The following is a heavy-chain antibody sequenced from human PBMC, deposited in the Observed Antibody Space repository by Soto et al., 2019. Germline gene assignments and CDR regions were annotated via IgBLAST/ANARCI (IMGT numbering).Heavy chain of an antibody. CDR3: ARGRAPRGGLWFGEGYYYGMDV. V-gene: IGHV4-34*01. CDR2: INHSGST. J-gene: IGHJ6*02. D-gene: IGHD3-10*01. Sequence: PSETLSLTCAVYGGSFSGYYWIWIRQPPGKGLEWIGEINHSGSTNYNPSLKSRATISVDTSKNQFSLKLSSVTAADTAVYYCARGRAPRGGLWFGEGYYYGMDVWGQGTTVTVS. CDR1: GGSFSGYY.